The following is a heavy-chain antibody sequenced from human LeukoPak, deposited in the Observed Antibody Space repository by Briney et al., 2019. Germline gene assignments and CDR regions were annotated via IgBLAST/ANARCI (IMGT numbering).Heavy chain of an antibody. Sequence: PGGSLRLSCAASGFTLSNYDMHWVRQAPGKGLEWVAVISDDGSNKYYADSVKGRFTMSRDSSKNTLHLQTNNLRAEDTAVYYCARPGFSGFTAAFDIWGQGKKVTVSS. CDR2: ISDDGSNK. V-gene: IGHV3-30-3*01. CDR3: ARPGFSGFTAAFDI. J-gene: IGHJ3*02. CDR1: GFTLSNYD. D-gene: IGHD5-12*01.